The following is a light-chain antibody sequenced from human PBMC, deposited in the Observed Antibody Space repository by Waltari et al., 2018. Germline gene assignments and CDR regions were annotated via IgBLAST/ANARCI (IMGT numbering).Light chain of an antibody. CDR3: QVWDSGSGHPHVV. V-gene: IGLV3-21*02. Sequence: SYVLSQPPSVSVAPGQTASITCGGNNIGTKSVHWYQQMPGQAPVLVVFDDSDRPSEIPGRFSGSNAGNTAPLTISRVEAGDEADFYCQVWDSGSGHPHVVFGGGTRLTVL. CDR2: DDS. J-gene: IGLJ2*01. CDR1: NIGTKS.